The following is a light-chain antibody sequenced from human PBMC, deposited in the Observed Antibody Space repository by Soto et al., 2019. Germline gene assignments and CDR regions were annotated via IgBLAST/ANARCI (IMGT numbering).Light chain of an antibody. CDR2: DTS. V-gene: IGKV1-17*03. Sequence: DVQMTQSPSAMFASVGDRVTITCRASQDISRFVAWFQQKPGKAPERLIYDTSSLQPGVPSRFSGSGSGTEFTLAISGLQPEDFATYYCLQHNSYPYTFGQGTNLEIK. CDR3: LQHNSYPYT. CDR1: QDISRF. J-gene: IGKJ2*01.